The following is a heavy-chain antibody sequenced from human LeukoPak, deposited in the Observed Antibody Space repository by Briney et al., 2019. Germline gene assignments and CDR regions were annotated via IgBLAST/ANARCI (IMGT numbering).Heavy chain of an antibody. J-gene: IGHJ4*02. CDR2: INPNSGGT. V-gene: IGHV1-2*02. Sequence: GASVKVSCKASGYTFTGYYMHWVRQAPGQGLEWMGWINPNSGGTNYALKFQGRVTITRDTSISTAYMELSRLRSDDTAVYYCARSDSSGYEMGAFDYWGQGTLVTVSS. CDR1: GYTFTGYY. D-gene: IGHD3-22*01. CDR3: ARSDSSGYEMGAFDY.